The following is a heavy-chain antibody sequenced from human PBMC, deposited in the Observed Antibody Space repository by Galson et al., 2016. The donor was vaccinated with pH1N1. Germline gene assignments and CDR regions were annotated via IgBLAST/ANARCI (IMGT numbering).Heavy chain of an antibody. V-gene: IGHV5-51*03. CDR1: GYSFTSYW. Sequence: QSGAEVKKPGESLKISCKGSGYSFTSYWIGWVRQMPGKGLEWMGIIYPGDSDTRYSPSFQGQVTISADKSTSTAYLQWSSLKASHTAIYYCARYAVTYYYDSSGYPDWYFDLWGRGTLVTVSS. CDR3: ARYAVTYYYDSSGYPDWYFDL. J-gene: IGHJ2*01. D-gene: IGHD3-22*01. CDR2: IYPGDSDT.